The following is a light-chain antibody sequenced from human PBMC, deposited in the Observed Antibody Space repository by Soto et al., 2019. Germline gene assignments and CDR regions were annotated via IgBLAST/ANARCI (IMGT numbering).Light chain of an antibody. Sequence: EIVLTQSPGTLSLSQGERATLSCRASQRVGSNYLAWYQQKPGQPPRLLIQDASRRATGMPDRFSGSGSGADFTLTISRLEPEDFAVFYCHQCDSSPWTFGQGTKVDTK. CDR1: QRVGSNY. CDR3: HQCDSSPWT. CDR2: DAS. V-gene: IGKV3-20*01. J-gene: IGKJ1*01.